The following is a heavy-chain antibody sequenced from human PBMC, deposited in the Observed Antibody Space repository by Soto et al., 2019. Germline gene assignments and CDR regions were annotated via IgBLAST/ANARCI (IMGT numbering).Heavy chain of an antibody. CDR3: ATPYYDILTGYSTQH. V-gene: IGHV4-39*01. D-gene: IGHD3-9*01. CDR2: IYYSGST. CDR1: GGSISSSSYY. J-gene: IGHJ1*01. Sequence: TSETLSLTCTVSGGSISSSSYYWGWIRQPPGKGLEWIGSIYYSGSTYYNPSLKSRVTISVDTSKNQFSLKLSSVTAADTAVYYCATPYYDILTGYSTQHWGQGPLVT.